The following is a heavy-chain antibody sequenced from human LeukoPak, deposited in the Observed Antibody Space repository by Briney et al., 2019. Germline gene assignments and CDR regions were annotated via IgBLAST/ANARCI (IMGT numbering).Heavy chain of an antibody. Sequence: GGSLRLSCVVSGISLSNYAMTWVRQAPGKGLEWVSYISERGGSTTYADSVRGRLTISRDTSLNTLYLQMNNLRAEDTAVYFCAKRGVVIRGILVIGYHQEAYHYDFWGQGVLVTVSS. V-gene: IGHV3-23*01. CDR3: AKRGVVIRGILVIGYHQEAYHYDF. CDR1: GISLSNYA. J-gene: IGHJ4*02. CDR2: ISERGGST. D-gene: IGHD3-10*01.